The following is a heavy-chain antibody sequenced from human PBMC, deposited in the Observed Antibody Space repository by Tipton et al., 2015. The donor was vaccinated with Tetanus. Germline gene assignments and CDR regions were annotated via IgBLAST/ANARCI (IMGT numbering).Heavy chain of an antibody. D-gene: IGHD3-16*01. V-gene: IGHV4-30-4*01. CDR2: IYYSGST. J-gene: IGHJ6*02. Sequence: TLSLTCTVSGASFSSGDYYWSWIRQPPGKGLESIGYIYYSGSTYYNPSLKSRVTISVDTSMNQFSLRLSSVTAADTAVYYCARDHGITWGGMGYYYGMDVWGQGTTVTVSS. CDR1: GASFSSGDYY. CDR3: ARDHGITWGGMGYYYGMDV.